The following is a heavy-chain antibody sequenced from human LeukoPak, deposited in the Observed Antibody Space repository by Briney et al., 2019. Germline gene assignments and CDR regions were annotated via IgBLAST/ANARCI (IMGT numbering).Heavy chain of an antibody. CDR3: ASGTGDRFDY. Sequence: SETLSLTCAVYGGSFSGYYWSWIRQPPGKGLEWIGEINHSGSTNYTPSLKSRVTISVDTSKNQFSLKPSSVTAADTAVYYCASGTGDRFDYWGQGTLVTVSS. V-gene: IGHV4-34*01. CDR2: INHSGST. D-gene: IGHD7-27*01. CDR1: GGSFSGYY. J-gene: IGHJ4*02.